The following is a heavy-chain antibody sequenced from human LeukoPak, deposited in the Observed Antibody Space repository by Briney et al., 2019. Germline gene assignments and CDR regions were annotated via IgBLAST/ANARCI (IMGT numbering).Heavy chain of an antibody. J-gene: IGHJ4*02. CDR3: TKDSLRQYSSSWSPDPTFDY. CDR2: ISGSVVST. Sequence: PVGTLRLSCAASGFTLSSYAMSRGRQAPGQRLKWCSAISGSVVSTYYADSVKARFTISRDNSKNTMYSQMNSPRAADTAVHYITKDSLRQYSSSWSPDPTFDYCGQGTLVTVSS. CDR1: GFTLSSYA. D-gene: IGHD6-13*01. V-gene: IGHV3-23*01.